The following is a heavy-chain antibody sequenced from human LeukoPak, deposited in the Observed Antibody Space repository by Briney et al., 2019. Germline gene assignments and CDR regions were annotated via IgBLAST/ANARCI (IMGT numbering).Heavy chain of an antibody. CDR1: GFTFSDYY. V-gene: IGHV3-11*04. CDR2: ISSSGSTK. Sequence: GGSLRLSCAASGFTFSDYYMSWIRQAPGKGLGYVSLISSSGSTKYYADSVKGRFTISRDNAKNSLYLLMNSLRAEDTAVYYCANFRGESRGGNTNDYWAREPRVTVSS. D-gene: IGHD4-23*01. CDR3: ANFRGESRGGNTNDY. J-gene: IGHJ4*02.